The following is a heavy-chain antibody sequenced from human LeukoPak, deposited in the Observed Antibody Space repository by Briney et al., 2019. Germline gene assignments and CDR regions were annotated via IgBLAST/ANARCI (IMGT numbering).Heavy chain of an antibody. CDR3: ARPLHSGGDY. CDR1: GFTFSSYE. D-gene: IGHD4-23*01. CDR2: ISSRGRTI. Sequence: GGSLRLSCAASGFTFSSYEMNWVRQAPGKGLEWASYISSRGRTIYYADSVKGRFTISRDNAKNSLYLQMNSLRAEDTAVYYCARPLHSGGDYWGQGTLVTVSS. V-gene: IGHV3-48*03. J-gene: IGHJ4*02.